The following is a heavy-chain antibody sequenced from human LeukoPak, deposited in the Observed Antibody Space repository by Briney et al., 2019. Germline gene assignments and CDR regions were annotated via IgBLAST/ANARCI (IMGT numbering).Heavy chain of an antibody. D-gene: IGHD5-24*01. CDR3: AKATGPGDGYNFGFDY. CDR2: ISWNSGSI. J-gene: IGHJ4*02. CDR1: GFTFDDYA. V-gene: IGHV3-9*01. Sequence: PGGSLRLSCAASGFTFDDYAMHWVRQAPGKGLEWVSGISWNSGSIGYADSVKGRFTISRDNAKNSLYLQMNSLRAEDTALYYCAKATGPGDGYNFGFDYWGQGTLVTVSS.